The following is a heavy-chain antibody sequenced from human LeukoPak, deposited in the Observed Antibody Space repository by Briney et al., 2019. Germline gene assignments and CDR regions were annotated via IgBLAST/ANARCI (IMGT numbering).Heavy chain of an antibody. D-gene: IGHD3-16*02. V-gene: IGHV4-30-4*01. CDR3: ASITRYDYVWGSYRPVGDY. CDR1: GGSISSGDYY. CDR2: IYYSGST. Sequence: SETLSLTCTVPGGSISSGDYYWTWIRQPPGKGLEWIGYIYYSGSTYYNPSLKSRVTISVDTSKNQFSLKLSSVTAADTAVYYCASITRYDYVWGSYRPVGDYWGQGTLVTVSS. J-gene: IGHJ4*02.